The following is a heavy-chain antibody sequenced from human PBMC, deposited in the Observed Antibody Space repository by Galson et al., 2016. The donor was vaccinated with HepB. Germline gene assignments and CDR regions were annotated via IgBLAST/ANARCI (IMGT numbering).Heavy chain of an antibody. CDR3: ARDSGNAFDI. CDR1: AGSISSGGYY. CDR2: INHSGTT. Sequence: TLSLTCSVSAGSISSGGYYWSWIRQHPGKGLEWIGYINHSGTTYYNPSLSSRAAISVDTSKNQFSLEVSSVTAADTAVYYCARDSGNAFDIWGHGTMVTVS. V-gene: IGHV4-31*03. J-gene: IGHJ3*02.